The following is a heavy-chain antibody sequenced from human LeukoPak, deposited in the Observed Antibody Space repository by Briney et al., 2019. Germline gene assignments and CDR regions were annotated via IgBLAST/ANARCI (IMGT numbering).Heavy chain of an antibody. Sequence: PGGSLRLSCAASGFTFSSYAMHWVRQAPGKGLEWVAVISYDGSNKYYADSVKGRFTISRDNAKNTLYLQMTSLRPEDTAVYYCASYNWNYDLDYRGQGTLVTVSS. V-gene: IGHV3-30-3*01. J-gene: IGHJ4*02. D-gene: IGHD1-1*01. CDR2: ISYDGSNK. CDR1: GFTFSSYA. CDR3: ASYNWNYDLDY.